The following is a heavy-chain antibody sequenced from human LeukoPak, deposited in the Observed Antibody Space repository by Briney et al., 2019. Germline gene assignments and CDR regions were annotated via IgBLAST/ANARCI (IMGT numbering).Heavy chain of an antibody. J-gene: IGHJ4*02. V-gene: IGHV3-23*01. D-gene: IGHD3-22*01. Sequence: GESLRLSCAASGFTFSSYAMSWVRQAPGKGLEWVSAISGSGCSTYYADSVKGRFTISRDNSKNTLYLQMNSLRAEDTAVYYCAKDSPNYYDSSGLYPPNYYFDYWGQGTLVTVSS. CDR2: ISGSGCST. CDR1: GFTFSSYA. CDR3: AKDSPNYYDSSGLYPPNYYFDY.